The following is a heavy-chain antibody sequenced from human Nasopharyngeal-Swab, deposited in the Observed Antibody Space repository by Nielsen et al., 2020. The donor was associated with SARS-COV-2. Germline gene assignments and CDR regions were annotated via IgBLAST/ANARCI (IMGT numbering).Heavy chain of an antibody. V-gene: IGHV1-46*01. Sequence: CVRQARGQGLEWMGIINPIGGRTSYAQKFQGRVTMTRDTSTSTLYMQLSSLRSEDTAVYYCARDPITGTTEAENPPFDYWGQGTMVTVSS. CDR2: INPIGGRT. D-gene: IGHD1-20*01. CDR3: ARDPITGTTEAENPPFDY. J-gene: IGHJ4*02.